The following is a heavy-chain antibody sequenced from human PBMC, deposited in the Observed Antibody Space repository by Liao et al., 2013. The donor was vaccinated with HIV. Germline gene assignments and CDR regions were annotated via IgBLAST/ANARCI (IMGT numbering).Heavy chain of an antibody. CDR3: ARGGKAQLWFYQLDY. J-gene: IGHJ4*02. D-gene: IGHD5-18*01. CDR2: INHSGST. V-gene: IGHV4-34*01. CDR1: GGSFSGYY. Sequence: QVQLQQWGAGLLKPSETLSLTCAVYGGSFSGYYWSWIRQPPGKGLEWIGEINHSGSTNYNSSLKSRVTMSVDTSKNQFSLKLTSVTAADTAVYYCARGGKAQLWFYQLDYWGQGTLVTVSS.